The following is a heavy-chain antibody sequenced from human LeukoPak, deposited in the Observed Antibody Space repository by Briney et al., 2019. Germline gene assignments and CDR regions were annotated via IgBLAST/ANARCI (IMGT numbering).Heavy chain of an antibody. J-gene: IGHJ4*02. CDR2: IRYDGSNK. D-gene: IGHD6-13*01. CDR3: TKRGYSSSWNFDS. V-gene: IGHV3-30*02. Sequence: GGSLRLSCAASGFMFSSSGMHWVRQAPGKGLEWVAFIRYDGSNKYYADSVKGRFTISRDNSKNTVSLQMNSLRPEDTAVYYCTKRGYSSSWNFDSWGQGTLVTVSS. CDR1: GFMFSSSG.